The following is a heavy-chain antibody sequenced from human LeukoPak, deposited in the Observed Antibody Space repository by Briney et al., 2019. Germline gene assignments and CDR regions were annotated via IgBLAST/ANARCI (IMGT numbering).Heavy chain of an antibody. CDR3: ARGPGTRIVVSNEYFHH. CDR1: GGTFSSYA. Sequence: SVKVSCKASGGTFSSYAISWVRQAPGQGLEWMGGIIPIFGTANYAQKFQGRVTITTDESTSTAYMELSSLRSEDTAVYYCARGPGTRIVVSNEYFHHWGQGTLVTVSS. D-gene: IGHD3-22*01. J-gene: IGHJ1*01. CDR2: IIPIFGTA. V-gene: IGHV1-69*05.